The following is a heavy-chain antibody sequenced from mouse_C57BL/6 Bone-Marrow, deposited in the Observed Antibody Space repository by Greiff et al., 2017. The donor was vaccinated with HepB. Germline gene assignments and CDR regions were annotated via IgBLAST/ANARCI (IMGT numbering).Heavy chain of an antibody. CDR3: ARGGRLLLRYEYFDV. V-gene: IGHV1-55*01. D-gene: IGHD1-1*01. CDR2: IYPGSGST. J-gene: IGHJ1*03. Sequence: VQLQQPGAELVKPGASVKMSCKASGYTFTSYWITWVKQRPGQGLEWIGDIYPGSGSTNYNEKFKSKATLTVDTSSSTAYMQLSSLTSEDSAVYYCARGGRLLLRYEYFDVWGTGTTVTVSS. CDR1: GYTFTSYW.